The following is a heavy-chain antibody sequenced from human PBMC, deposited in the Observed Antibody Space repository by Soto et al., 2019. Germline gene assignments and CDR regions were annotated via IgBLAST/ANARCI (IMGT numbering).Heavy chain of an antibody. CDR1: GFTFSDHG. CDR2: ISYDRNHK. V-gene: IGHV3-30*03. D-gene: IGHD3-10*02. Sequence: PGGSLRLSCVATGFTFSDHGMHWVRQAPGKGPEWVAIISYDRNHKYYADSVEGRFTISRDNSKNTLFLHMSSLRAEDTAVYYCARDAFLVFDPKYMDVWGQGTTVTVSS. CDR3: ARDAFLVFDPKYMDV. J-gene: IGHJ6*02.